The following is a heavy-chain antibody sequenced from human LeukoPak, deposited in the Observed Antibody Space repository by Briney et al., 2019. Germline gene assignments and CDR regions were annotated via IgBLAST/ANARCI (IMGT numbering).Heavy chain of an antibody. V-gene: IGHV3-74*01. D-gene: IGHD3-10*01. Sequence: SGGSLRLSCAASGFNFGPFWMHWVRQPPGKGLVWISHINNDGSTKVYADSVKGRFTISRDNAKNTLYLQMNSLRAEDTAVYYCARDWAYYYGSGSPGGMDVWGQGTTVTVSS. CDR3: ARDWAYYYGSGSPGGMDV. J-gene: IGHJ6*02. CDR1: GFNFGPFW. CDR2: INNDGSTK.